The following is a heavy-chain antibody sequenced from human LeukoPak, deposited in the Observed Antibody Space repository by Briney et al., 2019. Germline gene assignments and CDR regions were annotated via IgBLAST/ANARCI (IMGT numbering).Heavy chain of an antibody. CDR3: AKDYHGDYFEY. V-gene: IGHV3-33*06. Sequence: HPGRSLRLSCAASGFTFNNYGMHWVRQAPGKGLEWVAVIWYDGSYKYYADSVKGRFTISRDNSKNTLYLQLNSLRAEDTAVYYCAKDYHGDYFEYWGQGTLVAVSS. J-gene: IGHJ4*02. CDR1: GFTFNNYG. D-gene: IGHD4-17*01. CDR2: IWYDGSYK.